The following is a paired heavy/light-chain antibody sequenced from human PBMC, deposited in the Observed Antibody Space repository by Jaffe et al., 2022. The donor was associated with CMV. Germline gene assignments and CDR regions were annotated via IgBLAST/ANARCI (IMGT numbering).Heavy chain of an antibody. CDR2: ISASGGSI. CDR3: AKDGSHLGDYDFWRGYYFDY. CDR1: GFTFSSYV. Sequence: VQLLESGGGLVQPGGSLRLSCAASGFTFSSYVMGWVRQAPGKGLEWVSHISASGGSIYFADSVKGRFTISRDNSKSTLYLQMNSLRAEDTALYYCAKDGSHLGDYDFWRGYYFDYWGQGTLVTVSS. J-gene: IGHJ4*02. D-gene: IGHD3-3*01. V-gene: IGHV3-23*01.
Light chain of an antibody. V-gene: IGKV3-20*01. CDR1: QSVSSSY. CDR2: GAS. Sequence: DIVLTQSPGTLSLSPGERATLSCRASQSVSSSYLVWYQQKAGQAPRLLIYGASSRATGIPDRFSGSGSGTEFTLTISRLEPEDFAVYYCQQYATSPLTFGGGTKVEIK. J-gene: IGKJ4*01. CDR3: QQYATSPLT.